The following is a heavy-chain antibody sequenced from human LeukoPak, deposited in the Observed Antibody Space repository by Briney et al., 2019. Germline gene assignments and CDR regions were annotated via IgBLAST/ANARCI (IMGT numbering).Heavy chain of an antibody. CDR2: ITTRSSYM. V-gene: IGHV3-21*01. CDR1: GFTFSDYT. Sequence: PGGSLRLSCAASGFTFSDYTMNWVRQAPGKGLEWVACITTRSSYMYYADSVKGRFTVSRDNAKNSLYLQMNSLRAEDTAVYYCAKDRLTYYYYGMDVWGQGTTVTVSS. CDR3: AKDRLTYYYYGMDV. D-gene: IGHD2-15*01. J-gene: IGHJ6*02.